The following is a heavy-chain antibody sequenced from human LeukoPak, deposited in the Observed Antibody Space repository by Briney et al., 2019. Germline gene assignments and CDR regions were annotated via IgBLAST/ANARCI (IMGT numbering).Heavy chain of an antibody. CDR3: ARDLGSYQDY. D-gene: IGHD5-18*01. V-gene: IGHV3-21*01. CDR2: ISSSSSYI. J-gene: IGHJ4*02. Sequence: GGSLRLSCAASGFTFSGYSMNWVRQAPGQGLEWVSSISSSSSYIYYADSVKGRFTISRDNAKNSLYLQMNSLRAEDTAVYYCARDLGSYQDYWGQGPLVTVST. CDR1: GFTFSGYS.